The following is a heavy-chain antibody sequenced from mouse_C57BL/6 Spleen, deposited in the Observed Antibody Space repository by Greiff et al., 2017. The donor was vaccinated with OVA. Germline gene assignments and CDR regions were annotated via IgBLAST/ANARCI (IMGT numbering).Heavy chain of an antibody. D-gene: IGHD1-1*01. J-gene: IGHJ3*01. CDR2: INYDGSST. V-gene: IGHV5-16*01. CDR1: GFTFSDYY. CDR3: ARGDYYGSSPFAY. Sequence: VESEGGLVQPGSSMKLSCTASGFTFSDYYMAWVRQVPEKGLEWVANINYDGSSTYYLDSLKSRFSISRDNAKNILYLQMSSLKSEDTATYYCARGDYYGSSPFAYWGQGTLVTVSA.